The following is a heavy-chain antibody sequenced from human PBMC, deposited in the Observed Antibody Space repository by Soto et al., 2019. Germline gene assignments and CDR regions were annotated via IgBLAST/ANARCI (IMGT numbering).Heavy chain of an antibody. Sequence: SETLSLTCTVSGGSISSGSYYWGWVRQPPGKWLEWIGSIYYSGNAYYNPSLKSRVAVSGDTSKNQFSLKVTSVTATDTAVYYCARHKDTSSRYLLPDFWGQGTLVTVSS. D-gene: IGHD6-13*01. CDR2: IYYSGNA. CDR1: GGSISSGSYY. J-gene: IGHJ4*02. V-gene: IGHV4-39*01. CDR3: ARHKDTSSRYLLPDF.